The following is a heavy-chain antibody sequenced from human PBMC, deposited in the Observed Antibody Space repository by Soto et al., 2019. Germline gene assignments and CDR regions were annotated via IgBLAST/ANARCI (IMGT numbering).Heavy chain of an antibody. J-gene: IGHJ6*02. CDR2: IIPLLNTP. D-gene: IGHD6-6*01. CDR1: GGTFSSYA. CDR3: ARESSSPNYYYYGMDV. V-gene: IGHV1-69*01. Sequence: QVQLVQSGAEVKKPGSSVKVSCRASGGTFSSYAVSWVQQAPGQGLEWMGVIIPLLNTPKYVEKFQGRVTITADASATTAYLELSSLTSEDTAVYYCARESSSPNYYYYGMDVWGQGTTVTVSS.